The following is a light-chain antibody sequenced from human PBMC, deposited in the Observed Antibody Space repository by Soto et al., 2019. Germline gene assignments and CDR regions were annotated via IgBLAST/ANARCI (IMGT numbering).Light chain of an antibody. V-gene: IGLV1-40*01. CDR2: GNS. CDR1: SSNIGAGYD. J-gene: IGLJ3*02. CDR3: QSYDSSLSGSRV. Sequence: QSVLTQPPSVSGAPGQRVTISCTGSSSNIGAGYDVHWYQQLPGTAPKLLIYGNSNRPSGVPDLFSGSKSGTSASLAITGLQAEDEAEYYCQSYDSSLSGSRVFGGGTTLTVL.